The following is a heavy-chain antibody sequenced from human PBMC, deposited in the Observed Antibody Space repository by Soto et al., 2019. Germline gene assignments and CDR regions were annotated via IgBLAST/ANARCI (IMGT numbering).Heavy chain of an antibody. Sequence: QVQLVESGGGLVKPGGSLRLSCAASGFTFSDYYMSWIRQAPGKGLEWVSYISSSSSYTNYADFVKGRFTISRDNAKNSLYLQMNSLRAEDTAVYYCARGPLLLYGGAFDIWGQGTMVTVSS. V-gene: IGHV3-11*06. J-gene: IGHJ3*02. CDR1: GFTFSDYY. CDR3: ARGPLLLYGGAFDI. D-gene: IGHD4-17*01. CDR2: ISSSSSYT.